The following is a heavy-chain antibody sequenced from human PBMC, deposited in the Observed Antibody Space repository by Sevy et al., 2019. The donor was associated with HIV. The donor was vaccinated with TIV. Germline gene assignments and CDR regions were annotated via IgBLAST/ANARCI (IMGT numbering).Heavy chain of an antibody. CDR3: AREGASHYDFWSGYFYYYYYGMDV. CDR1: GFTFSSYS. V-gene: IGHV3-48*02. CDR2: ISSSSSTI. D-gene: IGHD3-3*01. J-gene: IGHJ6*02. Sequence: GGSLRLSCAASGFTFSSYSMNWVRQAPGKGLEWVSYISSSSSTIYYADPVKGRFTISRDKAKNSLYLQMNSLKDEDTAVYYCAREGASHYDFWSGYFYYYYYGMDVWGQGTTVTVSS.